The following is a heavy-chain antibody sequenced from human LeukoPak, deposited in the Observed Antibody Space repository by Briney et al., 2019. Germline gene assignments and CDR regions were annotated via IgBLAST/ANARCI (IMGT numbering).Heavy chain of an antibody. CDR2: ISAYNGNT. CDR3: LVYYYDSSGYPYYFDY. D-gene: IGHD3-22*01. J-gene: IGHJ4*02. Sequence: ASVKVSCKASGYTLTSYGISWVRQAPGQGLEWMGWISAYNGNTNYAQKLQGRVTMTTDTSTSTAYMELRSLRSDDTAVYYCLVYYYDSSGYPYYFDYWGQGTLVTVSS. V-gene: IGHV1-18*01. CDR1: GYTLTSYG.